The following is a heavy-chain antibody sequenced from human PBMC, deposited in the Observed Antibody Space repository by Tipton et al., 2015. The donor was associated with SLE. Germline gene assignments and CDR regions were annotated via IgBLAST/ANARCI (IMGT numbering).Heavy chain of an antibody. CDR3: ARQLFDRLDI. CDR2: IYYSGST. J-gene: IGHJ3*02. V-gene: IGHV4-59*11. CDR1: GGSISSHC. Sequence: TLSLTCTVSGGSISSHCWSWIRQPPGKGLEWIGYIYYSGSTNYNPSLKSRVTISVDTSKNQFSLKLSSVTAADTAVYYCARQLFDRLDIWCQGTMVTVSS. D-gene: IGHD3-9*01.